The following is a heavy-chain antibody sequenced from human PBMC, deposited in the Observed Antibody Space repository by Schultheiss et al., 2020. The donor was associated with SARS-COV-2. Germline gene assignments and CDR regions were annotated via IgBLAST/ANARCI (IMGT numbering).Heavy chain of an antibody. CDR2: IKQDGSEK. V-gene: IGHV3-7*01. CDR3: ARGMGGYYD. J-gene: IGHJ4*02. Sequence: GGSLRLSCAVSGFTLSSYWMSWVRQAPGKGLEWVANIKQDGSEKYYVDSVKGRFTISRDNAKNSLYLQMNSLRAEDTAVYYCARGMGGYYDWGQGTLVTVSS. CDR1: GFTLSSYW. D-gene: IGHD3-22*01.